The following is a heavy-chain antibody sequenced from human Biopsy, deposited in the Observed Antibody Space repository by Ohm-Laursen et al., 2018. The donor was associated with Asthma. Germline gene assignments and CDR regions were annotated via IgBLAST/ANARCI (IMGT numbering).Heavy chain of an antibody. CDR2: TSYGGANN. Sequence: SLRLSCAASGFSFHNYPMHWVRQAPGKGLEWVALTSYGGANNYYADSVKGRFTISRDNSENTVSLQMNSLTTADTAVYYCARSKVAGRSYYFDYWGQGTLVTVSS. V-gene: IGHV3-30-3*01. CDR1: GFSFHNYP. CDR3: ARSKVAGRSYYFDY. J-gene: IGHJ4*02. D-gene: IGHD6-19*01.